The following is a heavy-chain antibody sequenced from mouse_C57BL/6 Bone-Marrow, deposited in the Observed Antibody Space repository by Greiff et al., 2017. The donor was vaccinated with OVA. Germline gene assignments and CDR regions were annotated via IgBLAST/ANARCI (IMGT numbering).Heavy chain of an antibody. CDR1: GYTFTSYG. J-gene: IGHJ4*01. CDR2: IYPRSGNT. CDR3: AREEGLRRRYAMDY. Sequence: QVQLKQSGAELARPGASVKLSCKASGYTFTSYGISWVKQRTRQGLEWIGEIYPRSGNTYYNEKFKGKATLTADKSSSTAYMELRSLTSEDSAVYFCAREEGLRRRYAMDYWGQGTSVTVSS. D-gene: IGHD2-4*01. V-gene: IGHV1-81*01.